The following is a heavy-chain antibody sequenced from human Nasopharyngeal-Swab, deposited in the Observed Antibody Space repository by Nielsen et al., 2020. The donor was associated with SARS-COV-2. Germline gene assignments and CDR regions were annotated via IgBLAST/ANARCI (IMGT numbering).Heavy chain of an antibody. V-gene: IGHV4-30-4*01. J-gene: IGHJ3*02. CDR3: AREVASANKNAFDI. Sequence: SETLSLTCSVSGGSISSGDYYWSWIRQPPGKGLEWIGYIYSSANTYYNPSLKSRVNMSVDMSKNQFSLKLSSVTAADTAVYYRAREVASANKNAFDIWGQGTMVTVSS. CDR1: GGSISSGDYY. D-gene: IGHD2/OR15-2a*01. CDR2: IYSSANT.